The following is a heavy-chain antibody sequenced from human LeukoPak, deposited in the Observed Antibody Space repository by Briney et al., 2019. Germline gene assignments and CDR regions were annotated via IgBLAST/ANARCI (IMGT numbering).Heavy chain of an antibody. CDR3: ARNRLRWNRVFDDY. J-gene: IGHJ4*02. D-gene: IGHD1/OR15-1a*01. CDR1: GFTFSSYS. V-gene: IGHV3-21*01. CDR2: ISSSSSYI. Sequence: GGSLRLSCAASGFTFSSYSMNWVRQAPGKGLEWVSSISSSSSYIYYADSVKGRFTISRDNAKNSLYLQMNSLRAEDTAVYYCARNRLRWNRVFDDYWGQGTLVTVSS.